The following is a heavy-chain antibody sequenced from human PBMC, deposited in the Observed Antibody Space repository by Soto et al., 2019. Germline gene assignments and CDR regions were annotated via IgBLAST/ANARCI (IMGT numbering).Heavy chain of an antibody. D-gene: IGHD6-19*01. Sequence: QVQLVESGGGVVQPGRSLRLSCAASGLTFKNYGMHWVRQAPGKGLEWVAAIWYDGSNKSYAVSVQGRFTISRDNSKNSLYLQMNSLRAEDTAIYYCARDVRSAALDCWGQGTLVTVSS. CDR2: IWYDGSNK. J-gene: IGHJ4*02. CDR3: ARDVRSAALDC. V-gene: IGHV3-33*01. CDR1: GLTFKNYG.